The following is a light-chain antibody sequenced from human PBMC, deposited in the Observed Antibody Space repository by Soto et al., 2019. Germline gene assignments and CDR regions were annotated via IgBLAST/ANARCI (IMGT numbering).Light chain of an antibody. V-gene: IGKV1-39*01. Sequence: DIQMTQSPSSLSASVGDRVTITCRASQTISSPLSWYQQKPGKVPELLIYATSRLQSGVPPRFSGSRSGTDFTLTISSVQPEDFATYYCQHNYGTPAFGQGTRLEIK. CDR1: QTISSP. CDR3: QHNYGTPA. J-gene: IGKJ5*01. CDR2: ATS.